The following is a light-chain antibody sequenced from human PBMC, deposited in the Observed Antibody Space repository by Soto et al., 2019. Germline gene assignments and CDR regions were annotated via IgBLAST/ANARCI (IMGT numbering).Light chain of an antibody. J-gene: IGKJ3*01. V-gene: IGKV3-20*01. CDR3: QHYGSSLPIT. Sequence: EIVLTQSPGTLSLSPGKRATRSCGASQTISSAYLAWYQQGPGQAPRLLIYGASTRATGIPDRFSGRGSGTDFALTISRLEPEDFAVYYCQHYGSSLPITFGPGTKVDIK. CDR1: QTISSAY. CDR2: GAS.